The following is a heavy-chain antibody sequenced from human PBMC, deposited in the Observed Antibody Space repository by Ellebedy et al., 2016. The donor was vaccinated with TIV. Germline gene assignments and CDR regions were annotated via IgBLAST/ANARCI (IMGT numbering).Heavy chain of an antibody. CDR1: GGSISSSVYY. V-gene: IGHV4-39*01. J-gene: IGHJ4*02. CDR3: ARHRTRTVVATAVFDY. CDR2: IYYSGST. D-gene: IGHD2-21*02. Sequence: MPGGSLRLSCTVPGGSISSSVYYWGWIRQPPGKGLEWIGSIYYSGSTHYNPSLKSQVTISLDTAKNQFSLRLDSVTAADTAVYYCARHRTRTVVATAVFDYWGQGSLVTVSS.